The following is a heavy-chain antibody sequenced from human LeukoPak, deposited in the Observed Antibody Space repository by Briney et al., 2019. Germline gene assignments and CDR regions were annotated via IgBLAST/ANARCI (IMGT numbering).Heavy chain of an antibody. CDR3: ARARREYQRSLGYYYYLDV. V-gene: IGHV3-48*04. J-gene: IGHJ6*03. CDR1: GFTFSSYS. Sequence: PGGSLRLSCAASGFTFSSYSMYWVRQAPGKGLEWVSYITSSSTTIYHADSVKGRFTTSRDNAKNSLYLQMNSLRAEDTAVYYCARARREYQRSLGYYYYLDVWGKGNTVTVSS. D-gene: IGHD2-2*01. CDR2: ITSSSTTI.